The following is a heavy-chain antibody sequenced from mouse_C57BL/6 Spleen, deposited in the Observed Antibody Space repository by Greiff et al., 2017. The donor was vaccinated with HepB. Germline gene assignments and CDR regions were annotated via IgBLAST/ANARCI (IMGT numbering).Heavy chain of an antibody. CDR3: ARWYYGSSYDWYFDV. CDR2: IDPSDSYT. Sequence: QVQLQQPGAELVMPGASVKLSCKASGYTFTSYWMHWVKQRPGQGLEWIGEIDPSDSYTNYYQKFKGKSTLTVDKSSSTAYMQLSSLTSEDSAVYYCARWYYGSSYDWYFDVWGTGTTVTVSS. V-gene: IGHV1-69*01. CDR1: GYTFTSYW. D-gene: IGHD1-1*01. J-gene: IGHJ1*03.